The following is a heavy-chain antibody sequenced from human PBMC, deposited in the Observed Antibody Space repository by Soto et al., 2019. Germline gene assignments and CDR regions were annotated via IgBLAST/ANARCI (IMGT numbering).Heavy chain of an antibody. CDR3: ARWPDGYYYYGMDV. J-gene: IGHJ6*02. Sequence: QVQLVQSGAEXXKPGASVKVSCKASGYTFTSYDINWVRQATGQGLEWMGWMNPNSGNTGYAQKFQGRVTMTRNTSISTAYMELSSLRSEDTAVYYCARWPDGYYYYGMDVWGQGTTVTVSS. V-gene: IGHV1-8*01. CDR2: MNPNSGNT. CDR1: GYTFTSYD.